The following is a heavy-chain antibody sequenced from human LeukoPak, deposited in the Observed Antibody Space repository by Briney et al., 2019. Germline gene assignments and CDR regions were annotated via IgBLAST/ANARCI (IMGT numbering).Heavy chain of an antibody. J-gene: IGHJ6*04. CDR2: IKQDGSEK. V-gene: IGHV3-7*03. D-gene: IGHD3-10*01. CDR1: GFTFSSYW. Sequence: PGGSLRLSCAASGFTFSSYWMSWVRQAPGKGLEWVGNIKQDGSEKNYVDSVKGRFTISRDNAKNSLYLQMNSLRVEDTAVYYCAREGADYYGSGRGYGMDVWGKGTTVTVSS. CDR3: AREGADYYGSGRGYGMDV.